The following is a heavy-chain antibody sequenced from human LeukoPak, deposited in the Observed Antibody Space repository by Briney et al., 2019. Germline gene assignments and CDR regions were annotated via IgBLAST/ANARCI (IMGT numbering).Heavy chain of an antibody. J-gene: IGHJ6*03. CDR3: ARESVLRYSDWVSNSIYYYYMDA. CDR2: LYNDGQT. Sequence: PGGSLRLSCAASGFSVSDKDMNWVRQAPGKGLEWVSVLYNDGQTHYVDSVKGRFTTSRDKSSNTLYLQMDSLRAEDTAVYYCARESVLRYSDWVSNSIYYYYMDAWGKGTPVTVSS. CDR1: GFSVSDKD. D-gene: IGHD3-9*01. V-gene: IGHV3-53*01.